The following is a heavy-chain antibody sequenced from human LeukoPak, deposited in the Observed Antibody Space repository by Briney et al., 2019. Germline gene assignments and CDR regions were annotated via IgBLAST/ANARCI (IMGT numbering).Heavy chain of an antibody. D-gene: IGHD2-8*01. CDR2: ITDSGSTI. CDR3: ASTKLGIDAFDI. V-gene: IGHV3-11*01. CDR1: GFIFSDYY. Sequence: GGSLRLSCVVSGFIFSDYYMSWIRQAPGKGLEWVSYITDSGSTIYYADSVKGRFTISRDNPKNSPYLQMNSLRAEDTAVYYCASTKLGIDAFDIWGQGTMVTVSS. J-gene: IGHJ3*02.